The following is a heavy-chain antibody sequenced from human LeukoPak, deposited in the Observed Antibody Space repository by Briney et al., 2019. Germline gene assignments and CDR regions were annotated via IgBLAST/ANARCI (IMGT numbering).Heavy chain of an antibody. Sequence: ASVKVSCKASGYTFTGYDMHWVRQAPGQGLEWMGRINPNSGGTNYAQKFQGRVTITRDASISTAYMELSRLRSDDTAVDYCARSGMATRPEGYWGQGTLVTVSS. V-gene: IGHV1-2*06. D-gene: IGHD6-6*01. CDR1: GYTFTGYD. J-gene: IGHJ4*02. CDR3: ARSGMATRPEGY. CDR2: INPNSGGT.